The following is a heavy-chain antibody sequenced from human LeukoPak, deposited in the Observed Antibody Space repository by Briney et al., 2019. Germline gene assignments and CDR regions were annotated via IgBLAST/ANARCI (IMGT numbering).Heavy chain of an antibody. Sequence: GGSLRLSCTVSGFTSGFTFSDYEMNWVRQAPGKGLEWVSYISSSGSTKYYADSVKGRFTISRDNAKNSLYLQMNSLRAEDTAVYYCTTITVAAAFDYWGQGTLVTVSS. CDR3: TTITVAAAFDY. CDR1: GFTSGFTFSDYE. V-gene: IGHV3-48*03. CDR2: ISSSGSTK. J-gene: IGHJ4*02. D-gene: IGHD6-19*01.